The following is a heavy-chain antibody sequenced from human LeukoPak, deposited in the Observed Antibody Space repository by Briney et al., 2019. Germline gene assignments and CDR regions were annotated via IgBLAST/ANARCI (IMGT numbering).Heavy chain of an antibody. V-gene: IGHV3-9*01. J-gene: IGHJ4*02. CDR3: AKDTPVGY. D-gene: IGHD2-15*01. CDR1: GFTFSSSW. CDR2: ISWNSGSI. Sequence: GGSLRLSCAASGFTFSSSWMSWVRQAPGKGLEWVSGISWNSGSIGYADSVKGRFTISRDNAKNSLYLQMNSLRAEDTALYYCAKDTPVGYWGQGTLVTVSS.